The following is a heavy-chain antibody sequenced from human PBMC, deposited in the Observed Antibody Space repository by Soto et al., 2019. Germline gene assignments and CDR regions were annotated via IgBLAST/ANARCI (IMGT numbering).Heavy chain of an antibody. J-gene: IGHJ4*02. D-gene: IGHD1-1*01. CDR1: GGSISSYY. Sequence: SETLSLTCTVSGGSISSYYWSWIRQPPGKGLEWIGYIYYSGSTNYNPSLKSRVTISVDTSKNQFSLKLSSVTAADTAVYYCARGLGTYSFDYWGQGTLVTVSS. CDR3: ARGLGTYSFDY. CDR2: IYYSGST. V-gene: IGHV4-59*01.